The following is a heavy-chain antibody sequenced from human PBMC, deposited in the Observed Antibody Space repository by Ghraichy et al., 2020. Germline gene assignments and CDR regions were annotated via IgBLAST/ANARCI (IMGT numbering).Heavy chain of an antibody. J-gene: IGHJ4*02. CDR1: GYNFTTFS. Sequence: ASVKVSCKASGYNFTTFSINWVRQAPGQGLEWMGWIDTNTGKPTYAQGFSERFVFSLETSVSTAYLQISSLTTDDTAFYYCARGGSLTGWFYWGQGTLVTVSS. CDR3: ARGGSLTGWFY. D-gene: IGHD3-9*01. V-gene: IGHV7-4-1*02. CDR2: IDTNTGKP.